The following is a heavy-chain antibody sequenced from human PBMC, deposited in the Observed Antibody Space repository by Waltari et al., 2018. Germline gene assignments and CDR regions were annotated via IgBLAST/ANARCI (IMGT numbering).Heavy chain of an antibody. V-gene: IGHV5-51*01. CDR2: FYPGDSDT. D-gene: IGHD6-13*01. J-gene: IGHJ6*03. Sequence: EVQLVXSGAEVKKPGXSLKIXCXGSXYSFTSYWIXWVRQMPGKXLEWMGFFYPGDSDTRXSPSFQGQFXISTDKPISTAYLQXXXLQASYTAMYYCARLXXPLYSPTXYYYYMDVWGKGTXVXXSX. CDR1: XYSFTSYW. CDR3: ARLXXPLYSPTXYYYYMDV.